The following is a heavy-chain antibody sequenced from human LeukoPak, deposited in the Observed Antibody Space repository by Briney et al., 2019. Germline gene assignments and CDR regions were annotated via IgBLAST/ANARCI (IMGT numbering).Heavy chain of an antibody. CDR1: GGSFSGYY. Sequence: PSETLSLTCAVYGGSFSGYYWSWIRQPPGKGLEWIGEINHSGSTNYNPSLKSRVTISVDTSKNQFSLKLSSVTAADTAVYYCARTRWELLGYAFDIWGQGTMVTVSS. CDR3: ARTRWELLGYAFDI. V-gene: IGHV4-34*01. D-gene: IGHD1-26*01. J-gene: IGHJ3*02. CDR2: INHSGST.